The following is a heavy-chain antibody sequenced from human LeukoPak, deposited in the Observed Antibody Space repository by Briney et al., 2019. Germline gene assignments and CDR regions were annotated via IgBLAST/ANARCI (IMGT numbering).Heavy chain of an antibody. V-gene: IGHV3-30*18. Sequence: GSLRLSCAASGFTFSSYGMHWVRQAPGKGLEWVAVISYDGSNKYYADSVKGRFTISRDNSKNTLYLQMNSLRAEDTAVYYCAKDYSGYDEGDAFDIWGQGTMVTVS. J-gene: IGHJ3*02. CDR1: GFTFSSYG. CDR3: AKDYSGYDEGDAFDI. CDR2: ISYDGSNK. D-gene: IGHD5-12*01.